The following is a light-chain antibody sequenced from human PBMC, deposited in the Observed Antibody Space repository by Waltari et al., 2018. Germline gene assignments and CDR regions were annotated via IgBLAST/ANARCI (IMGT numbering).Light chain of an antibody. CDR3: CSYASIYTFRV. CDR1: SNDVGGYNC. CDR2: DVT. Sequence: QSALTQPASVSGSPGQSITISCTGTSNDVGGYNCVSWYQQYPGKDPKLLLYDVTKRPSWVSNRFSGSKSGNTASLTISGLQAEDEADYYCCSYASIYTFRVFGGGSKLTVL. V-gene: IGLV2-23*02. J-gene: IGLJ2*01.